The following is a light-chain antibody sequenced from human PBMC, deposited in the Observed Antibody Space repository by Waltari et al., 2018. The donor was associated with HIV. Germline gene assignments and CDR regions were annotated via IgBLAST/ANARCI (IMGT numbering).Light chain of an antibody. V-gene: IGLV3-25*03. CDR2: KDT. Sequence: SSELTQPPSVSVPPGQTARITCSGDAMPNQYAYWYQQKPGQAPILILYKDTERPSGIPERFSGSTSGTTVTLTISGVQAEDEADYHCQSADSSGAYWVFGGGTRLTVL. CDR1: AMPNQY. J-gene: IGLJ3*02. CDR3: QSADSSGAYWV.